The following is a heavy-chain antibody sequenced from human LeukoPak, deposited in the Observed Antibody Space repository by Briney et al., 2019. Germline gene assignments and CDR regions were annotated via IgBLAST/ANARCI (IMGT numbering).Heavy chain of an antibody. J-gene: IGHJ4*02. V-gene: IGHV1-2*02. CDR2: INPNSGGT. Sequence: VASVKVSCKASGYTFTGYYMHWVRQAPGQGLEWMGWINPNSGGTNYAQKFQGRVTMTRDTSISTAYMELSRLRSDDTAVYYCARDLVEMATMWQKRALVYFDYWGQGTLVTVSS. CDR3: ARDLVEMATMWQKRALVYFDY. CDR1: GYTFTGYY. D-gene: IGHD5-24*01.